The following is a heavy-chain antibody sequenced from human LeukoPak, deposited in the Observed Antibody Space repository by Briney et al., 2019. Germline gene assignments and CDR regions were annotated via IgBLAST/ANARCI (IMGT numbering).Heavy chain of an antibody. D-gene: IGHD1-26*01. J-gene: IGHJ4*02. CDR1: GFTFSTYS. V-gene: IGHV3-48*04. CDR2: INNSGNTI. CDR3: ASGAQSDY. Sequence: GGSLRLSCAASGFTFSTYSMNWVRQAPGKGLEWVSSINNSGNTIYYADSVKGRFTISRDNSKDSLYLQMNSLRAEDTAVYYCASGAQSDYWGQGTLVTVSS.